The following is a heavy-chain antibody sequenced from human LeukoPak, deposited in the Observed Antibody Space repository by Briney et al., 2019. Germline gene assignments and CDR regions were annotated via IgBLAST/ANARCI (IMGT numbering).Heavy chain of an antibody. Sequence: SETLSLTCTVSSDSISSSYWSWIRQPPGKGLEWIGYIYYSGSTNYNPSLKSRVTISVDTSKNQFSLKLSSVTAADTAVYYCARGRYQLSPWGQGTLVAVSS. V-gene: IGHV4-59*01. D-gene: IGHD2-2*01. CDR3: ARGRYQLSP. CDR2: IYYSGST. J-gene: IGHJ5*02. CDR1: SDSISSSY.